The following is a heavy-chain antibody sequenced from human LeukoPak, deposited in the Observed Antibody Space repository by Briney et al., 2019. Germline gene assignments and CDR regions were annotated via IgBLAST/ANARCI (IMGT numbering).Heavy chain of an antibody. CDR1: GFTFSDYY. Sequence: GGSLRLSCAASGFTFSDYYMSWIRQAPGKGLEWVSYISSSGSTIYYADSVKGRFTISRDNSKNTLYLQMNSLRGEDTAVYYCVKFRGQLLSSYYFDYWGQGTLVTVSS. J-gene: IGHJ4*02. V-gene: IGHV3-11*01. D-gene: IGHD2-2*01. CDR3: VKFRGQLLSSYYFDY. CDR2: ISSSGSTI.